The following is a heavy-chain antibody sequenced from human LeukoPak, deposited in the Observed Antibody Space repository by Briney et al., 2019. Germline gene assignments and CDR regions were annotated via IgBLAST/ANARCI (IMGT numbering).Heavy chain of an antibody. J-gene: IGHJ4*02. V-gene: IGHV4-34*01. CDR1: GGSFSGYY. Sequence: SETLSLTCAVYGGSFSGYYWSWIRQPPGKGLEWIGEINHSGSTDYNPSLKSRVTISVDTSKNQFSLKLSSVTAADTAVYYCARGGWGNFDYWGQGTLVTVYS. CDR3: ARGGWGNFDY. D-gene: IGHD7-27*01. CDR2: INHSGST.